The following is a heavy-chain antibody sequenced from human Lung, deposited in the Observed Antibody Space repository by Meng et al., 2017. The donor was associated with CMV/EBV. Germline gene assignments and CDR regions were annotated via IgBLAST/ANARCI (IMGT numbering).Heavy chain of an antibody. CDR1: GFTFSTYP. CDR2: ISSSSYYI. Sequence: SXAASGFTFSTYPMIWVRQAPGKGLEWVSSISSSSYYIFYGDSVKGRFTVSRDNAKNSLFLQMNSLRAEDTAVYYCARAKDCSSTTCYGDYWGQGTLVXVSS. V-gene: IGHV3-21*01. D-gene: IGHD2-2*01. J-gene: IGHJ4*02. CDR3: ARAKDCSSTTCYGDY.